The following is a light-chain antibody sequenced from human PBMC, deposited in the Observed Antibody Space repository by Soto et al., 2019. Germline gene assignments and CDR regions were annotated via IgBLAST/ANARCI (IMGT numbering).Light chain of an antibody. Sequence: DIPMTQSPSTLSASVGDRVTITCRASQSISRWVAWYQQKPGKAPNLLIYEASSLETGVPSRFSGSRSGTEFSLTISSLQPDDFATYYCQQYNSYPYTFGQGTKLEI. CDR3: QQYNSYPYT. CDR2: EAS. J-gene: IGKJ2*01. CDR1: QSISRW. V-gene: IGKV1-5*03.